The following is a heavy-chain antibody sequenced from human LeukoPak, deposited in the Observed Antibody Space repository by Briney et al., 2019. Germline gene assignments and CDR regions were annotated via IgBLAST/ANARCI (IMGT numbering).Heavy chain of an antibody. V-gene: IGHV3-23*01. J-gene: IGHJ5*02. CDR1: GFTFSSYA. CDR3: AKGSTGRKYENWFDP. Sequence: GGSLRLSCAASGFTFSSYAMNWVRQAPGKGLEWVSCITAGGGSTYYADSVKGRFTISRDNSRNTLYLQMNSLGAEDTAVYYCAKGSTGRKYENWFDPWGQGTLVTVSS. D-gene: IGHD3-10*01. CDR2: ITAGGGST.